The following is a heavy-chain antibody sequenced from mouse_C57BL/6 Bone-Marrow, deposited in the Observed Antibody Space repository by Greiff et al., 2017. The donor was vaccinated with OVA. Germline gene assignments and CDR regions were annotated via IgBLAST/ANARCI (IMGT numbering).Heavy chain of an antibody. CDR1: GFNITDYY. CDR3: ARRDWDLFDY. CDR2: IDPEDGET. D-gene: IGHD4-1*01. Sequence: EVQLQQSGAELVKPGASVKLSCTASGFNITDYYMHCVKQRPEQGLEWIGSIDPEDGETNYAPKFQGKATITADTSSNTAYLQLSSLTSEDTAVYYCARRDWDLFDYWGQGTTLTVSS. V-gene: IGHV14-2*01. J-gene: IGHJ2*01.